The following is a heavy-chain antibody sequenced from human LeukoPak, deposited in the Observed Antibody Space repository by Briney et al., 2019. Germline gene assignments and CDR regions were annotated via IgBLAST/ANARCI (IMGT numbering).Heavy chain of an antibody. J-gene: IGHJ5*02. D-gene: IGHD5-18*01. CDR3: ARSGYSKGIDP. V-gene: IGHV4-59*08. CDR1: GVSISSYY. Sequence: PSETLSLTCTVSGVSISSYYWSWIRQPPGKGLEWIGYIYYSGCTNYIPSLKSRVTISVDTSKNQFSLKLSSVTAADTAVYYCARSGYSKGIDPWGQGTLVTVSS. CDR2: IYYSGCT.